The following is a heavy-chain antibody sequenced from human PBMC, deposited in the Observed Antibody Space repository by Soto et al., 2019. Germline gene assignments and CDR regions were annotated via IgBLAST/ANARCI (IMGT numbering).Heavy chain of an antibody. J-gene: IGHJ3*02. CDR2: IDWDDDK. CDR1: GFSLSTSGMC. CDR3: ARIPQTYSSGYYYAFDI. V-gene: IGHV2-70*01. Sequence: VSGPTLVNPTQTLTLTCTFSGFSLSTSGMCVSWIRQPPGKALEWLALIDWDDDKYYSTSLKTRLTISKDTSKNHVVLTMTNMDPVDTATYYCARIPQTYSSGYYYAFDIWGQGTMVTVSS. D-gene: IGHD3-22*01.